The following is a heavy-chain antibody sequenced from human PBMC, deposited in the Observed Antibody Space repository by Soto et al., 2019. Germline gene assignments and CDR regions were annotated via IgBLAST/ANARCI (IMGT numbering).Heavy chain of an antibody. CDR1: GYTFTSYG. D-gene: IGHD3-10*01. Sequence: QVQLVQSGAEVKKPGASVKVSCKASGYTFTSYGISWVRQAPGQGIEGMGWISAYNGNTNYAQKQXGGXTMTTDKSTRTAYMELRSLRSDDTALYYCAREYDYGARNWHWCQGSQVTVHS. J-gene: IGHJ4*02. CDR3: AREYDYGARNWH. CDR2: ISAYNGNT. V-gene: IGHV1-18*01.